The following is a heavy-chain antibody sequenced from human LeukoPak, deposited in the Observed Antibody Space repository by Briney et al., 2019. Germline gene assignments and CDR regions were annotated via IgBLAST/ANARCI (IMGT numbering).Heavy chain of an antibody. D-gene: IGHD6-13*01. V-gene: IGHV3-30-3*01. CDR1: GFTFSSYA. CDR2: ISYDGSNK. Sequence: GTSLRLSCAASGFTFSSYAMHWVRQAPGKVLEWVAVISYDGSNKYYADSVKGRFTISRDNAKNSLYLQMNSLRAEDTAVYYCARTGAADSSSWPNWGQGTLVTVSS. CDR3: ARTGAADSSSWPN. J-gene: IGHJ4*02.